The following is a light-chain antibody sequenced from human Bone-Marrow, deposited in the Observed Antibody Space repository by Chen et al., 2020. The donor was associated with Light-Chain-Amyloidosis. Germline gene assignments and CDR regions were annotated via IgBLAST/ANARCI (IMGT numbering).Light chain of an antibody. CDR2: DDS. V-gene: IGLV3-21*02. CDR1: NIGSTS. CDR3: QVWDRSSDRPV. J-gene: IGLJ3*02. Sequence: SYVLTQPSSGSVAPGQTATIAWGGNNIGSTSVPWYQQTPGQAPLLVVYDDSDRPSGIPERLSGSNSGNTATLTISRVEAGDEADYYCQVWDRSSDRPVFGGGTKLTVL.